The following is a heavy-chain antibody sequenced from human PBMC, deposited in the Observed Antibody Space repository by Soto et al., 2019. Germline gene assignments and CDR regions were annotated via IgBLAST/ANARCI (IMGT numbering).Heavy chain of an antibody. D-gene: IGHD4-17*01. CDR1: GFIFSNYA. CDR3: ASRYGDYVR. Sequence: GGSLRLSCAASGFIFSNYAMSWVRQAPGKGLEWVSTISGSGGSTYYADSVKGRFTISRDNSKNTLYLQMNSLRAEDTAVYYCASRYGDYVRWGQGTLVTVSS. V-gene: IGHV3-23*01. CDR2: ISGSGGST. J-gene: IGHJ4*02.